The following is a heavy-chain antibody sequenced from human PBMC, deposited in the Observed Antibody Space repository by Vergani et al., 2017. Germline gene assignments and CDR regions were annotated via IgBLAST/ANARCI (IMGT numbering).Heavy chain of an antibody. CDR1: GGTFSSYA. Sequence: QVQLVQSGAEVKKPGSSVKVSCKASGGTFSSYAISWVRQAPGQGLEWMGRIIPIFGTANYAQKFQGRVTITADESTSTAYMELSSLRSENTAVYYCAICNNVYCSGGSCYSIFQTSYCYYYGMDFWGQGTTVTVSS. CDR3: AICNNVYCSGGSCYSIFQTSYCYYYGMDF. J-gene: IGHJ6*02. D-gene: IGHD2-15*01. CDR2: IIPIFGTA. V-gene: IGHV1-69*13.